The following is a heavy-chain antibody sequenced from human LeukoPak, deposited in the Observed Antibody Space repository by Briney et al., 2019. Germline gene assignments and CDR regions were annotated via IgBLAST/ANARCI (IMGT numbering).Heavy chain of an antibody. V-gene: IGHV3-30*04. J-gene: IGHJ3*02. CDR2: ISSDGSNK. Sequence: GGSLRLSCAASGFTFSSYAMHWVRQAPGKGLEWVTVISSDGSNKYYADSVKGRFTISRDNSKNTLDLQMNSLRAEDTAVYYCARGPSARFFGVAKGAFDIWGQGTMVTVSS. D-gene: IGHD3-3*01. CDR1: GFTFSSYA. CDR3: ARGPSARFFGVAKGAFDI.